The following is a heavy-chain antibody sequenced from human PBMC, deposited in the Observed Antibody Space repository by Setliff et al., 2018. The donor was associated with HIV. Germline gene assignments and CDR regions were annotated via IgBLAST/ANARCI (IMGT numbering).Heavy chain of an antibody. Sequence: GESLKISCAASGFTFSTYTMNWVRQAPGKGLEWVSYISSDSSTIYYADSVKGRFTISRDNSKNTLYLQMNSLRAEDTAVYYCARKPRDGYYIDYWGQGTLVTVSS. J-gene: IGHJ4*02. CDR2: ISSDSSTI. V-gene: IGHV3-48*01. D-gene: IGHD3-10*01. CDR3: ARKPRDGYYIDY. CDR1: GFTFSTYT.